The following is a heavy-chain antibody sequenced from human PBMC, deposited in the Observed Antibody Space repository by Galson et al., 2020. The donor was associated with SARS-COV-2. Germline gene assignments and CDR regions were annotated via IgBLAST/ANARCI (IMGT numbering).Heavy chain of an antibody. V-gene: IGHV3-33*01. D-gene: IGHD6-19*01. J-gene: IGHJ4*02. CDR2: IWHDGSNE. CDR1: GFTFSTHA. CDR3: TRDPPSSGWAFDH. Sequence: GESLKLSCAASGFTFSTHAMHWVRQAPGRGLEWVAMIWHDGSNEHYEDSVKGRFTISRDNSKNTLWLQMNSLRGEDTAVYYCTRDPPSSGWAFDHWGQGALVTVSS.